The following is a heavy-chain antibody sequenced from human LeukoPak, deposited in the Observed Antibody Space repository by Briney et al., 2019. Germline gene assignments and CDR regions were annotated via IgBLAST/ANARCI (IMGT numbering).Heavy chain of an antibody. V-gene: IGHV3-30*02. CDR1: GFTFSDYG. J-gene: IGHJ4*02. D-gene: IGHD5/OR15-5a*01. CDR2: IRNDGSYE. Sequence: PGGSLRLSCAASGFTFSDYGMHWVRQAPGKGLEWVAFIRNDGSYEYYAHSVKGRFTISRDNSKNTLYLQMNSLRAEDTAVYYCARDVYGDYWGQGTLVTVSS. CDR3: ARDVYGDY.